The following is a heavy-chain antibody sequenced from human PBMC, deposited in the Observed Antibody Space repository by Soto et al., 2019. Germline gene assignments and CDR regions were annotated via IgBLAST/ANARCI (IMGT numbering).Heavy chain of an antibody. V-gene: IGHV4-59*01. J-gene: IGHJ3*02. CDR2: IYYSGST. CDR1: GGSISSYF. Sequence: SETLSLTCTVSGGSISSYFWSWIRQPPGKGLEWIGYIYYSGSTNYNPSLKSRVTISVDTSKNQFSLKLSSVTAADTAVYYCARWGYDILTGYYLGPAFDIWGQGTMVTVSS. D-gene: IGHD3-9*01. CDR3: ARWGYDILTGYYLGPAFDI.